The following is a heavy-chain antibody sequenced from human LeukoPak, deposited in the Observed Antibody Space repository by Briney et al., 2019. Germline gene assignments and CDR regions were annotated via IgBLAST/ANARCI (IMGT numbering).Heavy chain of an antibody. J-gene: IGHJ4*02. V-gene: IGHV4-34*01. Sequence: RTSETLSLTCAVYGGSFSGYYWSWIRQPPGKGLEWIGEINHSGSTNYNPSLKSRVTISVDTSKNQFSLKLSSVTAADTAVYYCARAGYGGNGGYFDYWGQGTLVTVSS. CDR2: INHSGST. CDR3: ARAGYGGNGGYFDY. CDR1: GGSFSGYY. D-gene: IGHD4-23*01.